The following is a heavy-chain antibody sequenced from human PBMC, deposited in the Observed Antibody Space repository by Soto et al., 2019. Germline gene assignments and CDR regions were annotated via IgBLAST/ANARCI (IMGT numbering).Heavy chain of an antibody. CDR1: GFTFSSYW. V-gene: IGHV3-7*05. J-gene: IGHJ6*02. D-gene: IGHD5-12*01. Sequence: GGSLRLSCAASGFTFSSYWMSWVRQAPGKGLEWVANIKQDGSEKYYADSVKGRFTISRDNAKNSLYLQMNSLRAEDTAVYYCASGSVYYYYDMDVWGQGTTVTVSS. CDR2: IKQDGSEK. CDR3: ASGSVYYYYDMDV.